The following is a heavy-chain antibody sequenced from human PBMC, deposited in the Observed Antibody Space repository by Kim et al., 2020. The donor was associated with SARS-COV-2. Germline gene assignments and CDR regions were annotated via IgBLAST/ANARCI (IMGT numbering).Heavy chain of an antibody. CDR1: GFTFSNYA. CDR3: AKDLEYSSSLVDY. V-gene: IGHV3-23*01. J-gene: IGHJ4*02. D-gene: IGHD6-6*01. Sequence: GGSLRLSCGASGFTFSNYAMSWVRQAPGKGLEWISTITGSGSGAKTYYADSVKGRFTISRDDSKNTLFLQMHSLRAEDTAMYYCAKDLEYSSSLVDYWGQGTLVTVSS. CDR2: ITGSGSGAKT.